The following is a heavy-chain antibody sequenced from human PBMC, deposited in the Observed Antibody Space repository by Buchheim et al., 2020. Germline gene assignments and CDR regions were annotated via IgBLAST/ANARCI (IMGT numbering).Heavy chain of an antibody. J-gene: IGHJ6*02. Sequence: QVQLQESGPGLVKPSQTLSLTCAVSGGSITSSGYSWSWIRQPPGKGLEWISYTYYSVRTDFNPSLRSRVTISIEMSKNQFSLKLSSVTAADTAVYYCAREAAAVAGGMDVWGQGTT. CDR2: TYYSVRT. V-gene: IGHV4-30-4*07. CDR1: GGSITSSGYS. CDR3: AREAAAVAGGMDV. D-gene: IGHD6-13*01.